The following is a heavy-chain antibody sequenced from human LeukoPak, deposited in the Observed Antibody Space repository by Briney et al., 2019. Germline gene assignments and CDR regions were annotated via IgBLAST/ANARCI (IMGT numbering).Heavy chain of an antibody. J-gene: IGHJ6*03. Sequence: GRSLRLSCAASGFTFSSYAMHWVRQAPGKGLEWVAVISYDGSNKYYADSVKGRFTISRDNSKNTLYLQMNSLRAEDTAVYYCARGPIRGGFYYYYYMEAWGKGTTVTVSS. CDR2: ISYDGSNK. CDR1: GFTFSSYA. D-gene: IGHD3-10*01. CDR3: ARGPIRGGFYYYYYMEA. V-gene: IGHV3-30*01.